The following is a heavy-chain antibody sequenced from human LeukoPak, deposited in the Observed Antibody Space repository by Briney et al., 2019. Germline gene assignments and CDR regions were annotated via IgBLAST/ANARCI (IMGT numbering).Heavy chain of an antibody. Sequence: SETLSLTCAVSGGSISSSNWGSWVRPPPGKGLEWIGEIYHSGSTNYNPSLKSRVTISVDKSKNQFSLKLSSVTAADTAVYYCARQPNAASFDYWGQGTLVTVSS. D-gene: IGHD1-14*01. J-gene: IGHJ4*02. V-gene: IGHV4-4*02. CDR2: IYHSGST. CDR3: ARQPNAASFDY. CDR1: GGSISSSNW.